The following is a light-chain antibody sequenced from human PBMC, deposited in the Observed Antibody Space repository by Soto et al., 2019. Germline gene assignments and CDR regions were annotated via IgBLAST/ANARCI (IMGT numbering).Light chain of an antibody. J-gene: IGLJ2*01. Sequence: QSALTQPASVSGSPGQSITISCTGTSSDVGGYNYVYWYQQHPGKAPKLMIYDVSNRPSGVSNRFSGSKSGNTASLTITGIQAEDEADYYWSSKTISSTPDVVFGGGTKLTVL. CDR2: DVS. CDR3: SSKTISSTPDVV. V-gene: IGLV2-14*01. CDR1: SSDVGGYNY.